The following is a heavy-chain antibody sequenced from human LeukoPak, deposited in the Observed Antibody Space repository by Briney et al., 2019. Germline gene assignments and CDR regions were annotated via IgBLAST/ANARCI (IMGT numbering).Heavy chain of an antibody. J-gene: IGHJ6*03. CDR1: GYSFTSYA. D-gene: IGHD5-12*01. Sequence: ASVKVSCKASGYSFTSYAMNWVRQAPGQGLEWMGWINTNTGNPTYAQGFTGRFVFSLDTSVSTAYLQISSLKAEDTAVYYCARVGSGYDGGGGNYYYYYMDVWGKGTTVTVSS. V-gene: IGHV7-4-1*02. CDR3: ARVGSGYDGGGGNYYYYYMDV. CDR2: INTNTGNP.